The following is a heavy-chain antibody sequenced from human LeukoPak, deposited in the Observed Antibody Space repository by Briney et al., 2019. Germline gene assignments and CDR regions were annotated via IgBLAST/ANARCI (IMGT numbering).Heavy chain of an antibody. CDR3: ARDGDGDYVGGHFDY. D-gene: IGHD4-17*01. Sequence: SETLSLTCTVSGYSISSGYYWGWIRQPPGKGLEWIGGIYHSGSTYYNPSLKSRVTISVDTSKKQFSLKLSSVTAADTAVYYCARDGDGDYVGGHFDYWGQGTLVTVSS. CDR1: GYSISSGYY. V-gene: IGHV4-38-2*02. J-gene: IGHJ4*02. CDR2: IYHSGST.